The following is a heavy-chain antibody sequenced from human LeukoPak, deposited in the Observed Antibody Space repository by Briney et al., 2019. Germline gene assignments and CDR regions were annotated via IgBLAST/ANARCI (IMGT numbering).Heavy chain of an antibody. CDR2: INHSGST. J-gene: IGHJ4*02. CDR3: ARGVGYSSSWYPDDY. Sequence: PSETLSLTCAVYGGSFSGYYWNWIRQPPGKGLEWIGEINHSGSTNYNPSLKGRVTISVDTSKNQFSLKLSSVTAADTAVYYCARGVGYSSSWYPDDYWGQGTLVTVSS. V-gene: IGHV4-34*01. D-gene: IGHD6-13*01. CDR1: GGSFSGYY.